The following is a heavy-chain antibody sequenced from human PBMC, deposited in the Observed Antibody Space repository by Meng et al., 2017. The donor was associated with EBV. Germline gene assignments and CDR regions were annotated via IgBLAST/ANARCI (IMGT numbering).Heavy chain of an antibody. CDR2: FLPTLGAP. J-gene: IGHJ4*02. CDR1: GGPFRNYA. V-gene: IGHV1-69*01. CDR3: ASESGRGYTPDY. Sequence: QGQLLQSAADVKKPGSSVKVSCKTSGGPFRNYAISWVRQAPGQGLEWLGGFLPTLGAPNYAQKFHGRVSITADESTSTHYMDLSSLRSEDTAVYYCASESGRGYTPDYWGQGTLVTVSS. D-gene: IGHD3-10*01.